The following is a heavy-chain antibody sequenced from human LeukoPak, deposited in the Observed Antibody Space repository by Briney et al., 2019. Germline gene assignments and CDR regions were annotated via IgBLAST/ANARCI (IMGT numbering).Heavy chain of an antibody. J-gene: IGHJ6*04. CDR1: GFTFRSYW. CDR2: INSDGSST. V-gene: IGHV3-74*01. D-gene: IGHD3-10*02. Sequence: GGSLRLSCAASGFTFRSYWMHWVRQAPGRGLVWVSHINSDGSSTSYADSVKGRFTISRDNAKNSLYLQMNSLRAEDTAVYYCAELGITMIGGVWGKGTTVTISS. CDR3: AELGITMIGGV.